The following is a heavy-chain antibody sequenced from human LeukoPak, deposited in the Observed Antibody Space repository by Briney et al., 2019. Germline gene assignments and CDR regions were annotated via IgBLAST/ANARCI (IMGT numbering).Heavy chain of an antibody. J-gene: IGHJ6*02. V-gene: IGHV3-21*01. CDR1: GFTFSSYS. Sequence: GGSLRLSCAASGFTFSSYSMNWVRQAPGKGLEWVSSISSSSSYIYYADSVKGRFTISRDNAKNSLYLQMNSLRAEDTAVYYCARVEAAAGLSGAYYYYGMDVWGQGTTVTVSS. D-gene: IGHD6-13*01. CDR2: ISSSSSYI. CDR3: ARVEAAAGLSGAYYYYGMDV.